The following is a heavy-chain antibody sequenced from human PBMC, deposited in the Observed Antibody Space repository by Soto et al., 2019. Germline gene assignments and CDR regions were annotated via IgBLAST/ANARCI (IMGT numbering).Heavy chain of an antibody. Sequence: SETLALSCAVYGGSFSCYYLSGIRQPAGKGLEWIGEINHSGSTNYNPSLKSRVTISVDTSRNQFSLKLSSATAADTAVYYCARYCTNGVCSGDAFDIWGQGTMVTVSS. CDR3: ARYCTNGVCSGDAFDI. CDR1: GGSFSCYY. V-gene: IGHV4-34*01. J-gene: IGHJ3*02. D-gene: IGHD2-8*01. CDR2: INHSGST.